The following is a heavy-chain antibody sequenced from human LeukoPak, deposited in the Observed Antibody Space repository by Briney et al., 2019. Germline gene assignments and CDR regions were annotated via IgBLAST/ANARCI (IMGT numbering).Heavy chain of an antibody. CDR2: ISSSGSTI. J-gene: IGHJ4*02. Sequence: GGSLRLSCAASGFTFSDYYMSWIRQAPGKGLEGVSYISSSGSTIYYADSVKGRFTTSRDNAKNSLYLQMNSLRAEDTAVYYCAREVGMVRGTRPIDYWGQGTLVTVSS. CDR3: AREVGMVRGTRPIDY. V-gene: IGHV3-11*04. D-gene: IGHD3-10*01. CDR1: GFTFSDYY.